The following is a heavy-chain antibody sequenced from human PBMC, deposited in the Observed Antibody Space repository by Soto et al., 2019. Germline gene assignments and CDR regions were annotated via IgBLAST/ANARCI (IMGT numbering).Heavy chain of an antibody. CDR2: ISAYNGNT. CDR1: GYTFTSYG. V-gene: IGHV1-18*04. Sequence: ASVKVSCKASGYTFTSYGISWVRQAPGQGLEWMGWISAYNGNTNYAQKLQGRVTMTTDTSTSTAYMELRSLRSDDTAVYYCASTRGASYYDFSSGYYDNWFAPWGQGTLVTVSS. CDR3: ASTRGASYYDFSSGYYDNWFAP. J-gene: IGHJ5*02. D-gene: IGHD3-3*01.